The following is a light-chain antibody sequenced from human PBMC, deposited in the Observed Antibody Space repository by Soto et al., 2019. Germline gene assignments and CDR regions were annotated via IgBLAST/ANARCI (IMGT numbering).Light chain of an antibody. CDR3: QQYGSSPPVT. Sequence: EIVLTQSPGTLSLSPGERATLSCRASQSVSSSYLAWYQQKPGQAPRLLIYGASGRATGIPDRFSGSGSGTDFTLTSSRLEAEDLAVYYWQQYGSSPPVTFAQGTRLEIK. CDR1: QSVSSSY. J-gene: IGKJ5*01. CDR2: GAS. V-gene: IGKV3-20*01.